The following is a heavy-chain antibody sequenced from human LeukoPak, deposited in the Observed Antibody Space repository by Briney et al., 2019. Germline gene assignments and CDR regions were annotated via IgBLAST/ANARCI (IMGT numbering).Heavy chain of an antibody. D-gene: IGHD6-19*01. CDR1: GFTFSSYG. J-gene: IGHJ6*03. V-gene: IGHV3-30*03. Sequence: GGSLRLSCAASGFTFSSYGMHWVRQAPGKGLEWVAVISYDGSNEYYADSVKGRFTISRDNSKNTLYLQMNSLRAEDTAVYYCARSSGWYHRGPDYYYYYMDVWGTGTTVTVS. CDR2: ISYDGSNE. CDR3: ARSSGWYHRGPDYYYYYMDV.